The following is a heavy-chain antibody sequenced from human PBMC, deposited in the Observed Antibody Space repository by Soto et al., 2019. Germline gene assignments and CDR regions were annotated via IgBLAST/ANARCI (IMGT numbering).Heavy chain of an antibody. D-gene: IGHD6-6*01. V-gene: IGHV3-23*01. J-gene: IGHJ6*02. CDR3: AKDRYSSSAYYYYGMDA. Sequence: EVQLLESGGGLVQPGGSLRLSCAASRFTLRNYVVNWVRQAPGKGLEWVSTTGGSGDTYYPDSVKGRFTISRDNAKNSLYLQMNSLRAEDTALYYCAKDRYSSSAYYYYGMDAWGQGTTVTVSS. CDR2: TGGSGDT. CDR1: RFTLRNYV.